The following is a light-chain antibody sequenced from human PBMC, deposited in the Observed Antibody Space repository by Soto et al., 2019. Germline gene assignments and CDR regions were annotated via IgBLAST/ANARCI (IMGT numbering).Light chain of an antibody. CDR3: AAWDDSLSSPV. J-gene: IGLJ2*01. CDR2: TTN. Sequence: QSALTQPPSASGSLGQSVTFSCTGTSSDVGGYNYVSWYQQHPGKAPKLLIFTTNQRPSGVPDRFSGSKSGTSASLAISGLQSGDEADYYCAAWDDSLSSPVFGGGTKLTVL. CDR1: SSDVGGYNY. V-gene: IGLV2-8*01.